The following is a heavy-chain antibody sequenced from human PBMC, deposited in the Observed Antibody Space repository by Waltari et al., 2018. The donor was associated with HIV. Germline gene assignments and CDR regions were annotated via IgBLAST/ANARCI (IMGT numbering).Heavy chain of an antibody. Sequence: EVQLVSSGGGLIKPGGSFSIPCAVSGFPFTNVLSRWHRQAPGKGLEWVGRIKSKTDGGTTDYAAPVKGRFTISRDDSKNTLYLQMNSLKTEDTAVYYCTTDAYVYSSSYPFDPWGQGTLVTVSS. CDR3: TTDAYVYSSSYPFDP. CDR1: GFPFTNVL. D-gene: IGHD6-6*01. J-gene: IGHJ5*02. CDR2: IKSKTDGGTT. V-gene: IGHV3-15*01.